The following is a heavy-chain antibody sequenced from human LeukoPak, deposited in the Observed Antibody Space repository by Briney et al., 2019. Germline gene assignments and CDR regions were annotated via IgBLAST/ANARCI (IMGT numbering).Heavy chain of an antibody. CDR2: INPNSGGT. CDR3: AREAFGYGDYEATYFDY. J-gene: IGHJ4*02. CDR1: GYTFTGYY. D-gene: IGHD4-17*01. V-gene: IGHV1-2*06. Sequence: GASVTVSCKASGYTFTGYYMHWVRQAPGQGLEWMGRINPNSGGTNYAQKFQGRVTMTRDTSISTAYMELSRLRSDDTAVYYCAREAFGYGDYEATYFDYWGQGTLVTVSS.